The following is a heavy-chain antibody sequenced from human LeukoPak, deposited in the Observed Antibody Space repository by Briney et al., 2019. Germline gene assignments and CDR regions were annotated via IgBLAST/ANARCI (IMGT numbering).Heavy chain of an antibody. CDR3: ARVGEQQLPAA. D-gene: IGHD6-13*01. CDR1: GFTLSDYW. J-gene: IGHJ5*02. V-gene: IGHV3-33*08. Sequence: PGGSLRLSCSASGFTLSDYWMRWVRQAPSKGLEWVPVISSVGSNKYYTDSVKGLFTISSDNSKSTVHVEMNYLTDEDTALYYCARVGEQQLPAAWGQGTLVTVSS. CDR2: ISSVGSNK.